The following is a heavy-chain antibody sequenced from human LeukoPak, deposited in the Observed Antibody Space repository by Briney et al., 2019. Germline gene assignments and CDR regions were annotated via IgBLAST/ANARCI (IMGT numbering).Heavy chain of an antibody. J-gene: IGHJ3*02. D-gene: IGHD2-21*01. CDR2: IYTCGST. Sequence: SETLSLTCTVSGGSISSGSYYWSWIRPPAGEGLEWIGRIYTCGSTNYIPSLQSQFSISVDTSKNQFSLKLSSVTAADTAVYYCARSSRAYCGGDCWNDAFDIWGQGTMVTVSS. V-gene: IGHV4-61*02. CDR1: GGSISSGSYY. CDR3: ARSSRAYCGGDCWNDAFDI.